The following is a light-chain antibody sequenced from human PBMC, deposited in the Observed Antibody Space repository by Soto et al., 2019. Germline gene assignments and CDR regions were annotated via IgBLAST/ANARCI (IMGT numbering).Light chain of an antibody. CDR3: ATWDDSRSGVV. J-gene: IGLJ2*01. Sequence: QSVLTQSPSAPGTPGHRVTISCSGRSSNIGSNYVHLYQQLPGAAPKLLIYTNNQRPSGVPDRFSGSKSGTSASLAISGLGSEDEADYDWATWDDSRSGVVFGGGTEVTVL. CDR1: SSNIGSNY. CDR2: TNN. V-gene: IGLV1-47*01.